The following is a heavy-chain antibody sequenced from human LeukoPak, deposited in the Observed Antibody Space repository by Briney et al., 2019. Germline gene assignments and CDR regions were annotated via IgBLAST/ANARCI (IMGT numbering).Heavy chain of an antibody. CDR3: AKDRVTYSYGYEAR. V-gene: IGHV3-23*01. CDR2: ISGSGGST. D-gene: IGHD5-18*01. J-gene: IGHJ4*02. CDR1: GFTFSSYA. Sequence: GGSLRLSCAASGFTFSSYAMSWVRQAPGKGLEWVSAISGSGGSTYYADSVKGRFTISRDNYKNTLYLQMNSLRAEDTAVYYCAKDRVTYSYGYEARWGQGTLVTVSS.